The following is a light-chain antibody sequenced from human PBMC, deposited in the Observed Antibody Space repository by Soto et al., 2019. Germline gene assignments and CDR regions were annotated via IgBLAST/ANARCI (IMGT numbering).Light chain of an antibody. V-gene: IGLV2-11*01. CDR1: SSDVGGYKY. CDR2: DVN. J-gene: IGLJ1*01. Sequence: QSALTQPRLVSGSPGQSVTISCTGTSSDVGGYKYVSWYQQHPGKAPKLMIYDVNKRPSGVPDRFSGSKSGNTASLTISGLQAEDEADYYCCSYAGSYPYVFGTGTKLTVL. CDR3: CSYAGSYPYV.